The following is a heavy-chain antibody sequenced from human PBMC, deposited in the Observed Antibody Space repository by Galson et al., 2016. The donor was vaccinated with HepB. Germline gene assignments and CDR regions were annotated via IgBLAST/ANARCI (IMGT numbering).Heavy chain of an antibody. CDR2: ISSDGSNQ. CDR3: AKDGGYTYALGY. J-gene: IGHJ4*02. D-gene: IGHD5-18*01. CDR1: GFTFSTSA. Sequence: SLRLSCAASGFTFSTSAVHWVRQAPGKGLEWVAVISSDGSNQFYADSVTGRFTISRDNSKDALYLQMNSLRAEDTAVYNCAKDGGYTYALGYWGRGTLVTVSS. V-gene: IGHV3-30-3*01.